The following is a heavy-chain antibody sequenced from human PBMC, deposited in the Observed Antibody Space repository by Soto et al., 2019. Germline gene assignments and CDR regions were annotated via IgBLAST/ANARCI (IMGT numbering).Heavy chain of an antibody. Sequence: GASVKVSCKASGGTFSSYAISWVRQAPGQGLEWMGGIIPIFGTANYAQKFQGRVTITADESTSTAYMELSSLRSEDTAVYYCATQKVATPGSVDYWGQGTLVTVSS. J-gene: IGHJ4*02. CDR2: IIPIFGTA. CDR1: GGTFSSYA. V-gene: IGHV1-69*13. D-gene: IGHD5-12*01. CDR3: ATQKVATPGSVDY.